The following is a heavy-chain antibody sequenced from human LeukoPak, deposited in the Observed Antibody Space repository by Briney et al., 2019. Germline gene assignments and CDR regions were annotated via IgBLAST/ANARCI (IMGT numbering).Heavy chain of an antibody. Sequence: GGSLRLSCAASGFTFSSYGMHWVRQASGKGLEWVAVISYDGSNKYYADSVKGRFTISRDNSKNTLYLQMNSLRAEDTAVYYCAKDWPYDLYGMDVWGQGTTVTVSS. J-gene: IGHJ6*02. CDR2: ISYDGSNK. CDR3: AKDWPYDLYGMDV. CDR1: GFTFSSYG. D-gene: IGHD3-3*01. V-gene: IGHV3-30*18.